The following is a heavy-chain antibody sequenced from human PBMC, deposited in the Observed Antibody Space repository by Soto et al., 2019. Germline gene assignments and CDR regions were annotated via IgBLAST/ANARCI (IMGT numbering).Heavy chain of an antibody. Sequence: PGGSLRLSCAASGFTFSSYWMHWVRQAPGKGLEWVAVISYDVGNKYYADSVKGRFTISRDNSKNTLYLQMNSLRAEDTAVYYCARDQAAAGYYYYYGMDVWGQGTTVTVSS. J-gene: IGHJ6*02. D-gene: IGHD6-13*01. CDR1: GFTFSSYW. CDR3: ARDQAAAGYYYYYGMDV. V-gene: IGHV3-30-3*01. CDR2: ISYDVGNK.